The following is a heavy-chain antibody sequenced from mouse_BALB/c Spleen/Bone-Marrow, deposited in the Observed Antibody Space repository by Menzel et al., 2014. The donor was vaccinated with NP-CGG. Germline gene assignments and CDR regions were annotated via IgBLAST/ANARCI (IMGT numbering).Heavy chain of an antibody. D-gene: IGHD1-2*01. Sequence: EVMLVGSGGGLVQPGGSLRLSCATSGFTFTDYYMSWVRQPPGKALEWLGFIRNKANGYTTEYSASVKGRFTISRDNSQSILYLQMNTLRAEDSATYYCARDIGRLLFDYWGQGTTLTVSS. CDR3: ARDIGRLLFDY. CDR1: GFTFTDYY. CDR2: IRNKANGYTT. J-gene: IGHJ2*01. V-gene: IGHV7-3*02.